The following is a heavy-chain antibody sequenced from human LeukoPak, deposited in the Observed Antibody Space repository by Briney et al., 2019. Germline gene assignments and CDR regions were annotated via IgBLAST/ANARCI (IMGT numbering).Heavy chain of an antibody. CDR1: GYTLTELS. V-gene: IGHV1-24*01. Sequence: ASVKVSCKVSGYTLTELSMHWVRQAPGKGLEWMGGFDPEDGETIYAQKFQGRVTMTEDTSTDTAYMELSSLRSGDTAVYYCATEGPQHGYSSGWYAYWGQGTLVTVSS. CDR3: ATEGPQHGYSSGWYAY. D-gene: IGHD6-19*01. CDR2: FDPEDGET. J-gene: IGHJ4*02.